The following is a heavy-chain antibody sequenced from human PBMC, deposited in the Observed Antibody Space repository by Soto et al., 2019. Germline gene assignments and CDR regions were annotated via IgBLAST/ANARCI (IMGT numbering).Heavy chain of an antibody. Sequence: GASVKVSCKASGYTFTSYDSNWVRQATGQGLEWMGWMNPNSGNTGYAQKFQGRVTMTRNTSISTAYMGLSSLRSEDTAVYYCARGVATFTHEGDAFDIWGQGTMVTVSS. CDR2: MNPNSGNT. CDR3: ARGVATFTHEGDAFDI. J-gene: IGHJ3*02. CDR1: GYTFTSYD. D-gene: IGHD3-3*02. V-gene: IGHV1-8*01.